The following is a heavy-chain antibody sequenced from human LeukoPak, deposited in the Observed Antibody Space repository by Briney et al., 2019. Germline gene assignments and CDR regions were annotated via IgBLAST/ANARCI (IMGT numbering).Heavy chain of an antibody. CDR3: ATLRLGEFDY. J-gene: IGHJ4*02. V-gene: IGHV1-69*06. Sequence: GSSVKVSCKASGGTFSSYAISWVRQAPGQGLEWMGRIIPIFGTPIYAQKFQGRVTMTEDTSTNTAYMELSSLRSEDTAVYYCATLRLGEFDYWGQGTLVTVSS. D-gene: IGHD3-16*01. CDR1: GGTFSSYA. CDR2: IIPIFGTP.